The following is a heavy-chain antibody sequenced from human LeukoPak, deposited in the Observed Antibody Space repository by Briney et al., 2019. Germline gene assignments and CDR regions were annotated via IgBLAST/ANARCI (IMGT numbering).Heavy chain of an antibody. Sequence: SETLSLTCTVSGGSISSYYWSWIRQPAGKELEWVGRIYTSGSTNYNPSLKSRVTMSVDTSKNQFSLKLSSVTAADTAVYYCARDPISSYSGYANWFDPWGQGTLVTVSS. V-gene: IGHV4-4*07. CDR3: ARDPISSYSGYANWFDP. CDR2: IYTSGST. D-gene: IGHD5-12*01. J-gene: IGHJ5*02. CDR1: GGSISSYY.